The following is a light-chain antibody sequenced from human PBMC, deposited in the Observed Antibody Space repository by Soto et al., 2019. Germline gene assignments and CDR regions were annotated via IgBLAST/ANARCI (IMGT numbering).Light chain of an antibody. CDR1: RNGSNSY. CDR2: SVS. V-gene: IGKV3D-20*02. CDR3: RQRNGWPPVT. Sequence: MVQSQAPGTLSLSPGARVTLSSSPIRNGSNSYFSWYQQKSARAPRLLIYSVSTRATGIPDRFSGSGSGTEFTLTISSLEPEDSAIYYCRQRNGWPPVTFGQGTQLEIK. J-gene: IGKJ5*01.